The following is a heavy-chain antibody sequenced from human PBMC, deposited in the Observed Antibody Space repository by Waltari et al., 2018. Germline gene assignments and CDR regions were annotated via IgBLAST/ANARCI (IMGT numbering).Heavy chain of an antibody. CDR2: INSDATTT. D-gene: IGHD6-25*01. Sequence: EVQLVESGGGLVQPGGSLRLSCTASGFTFTNYWMHWVRQAPGKGLVLVSRINSDATTTNYADSVKGRFTISRDNAKNTVSLQMNSLTVEDTAVYYCSANFQHWGQGTLVTVSS. CDR1: GFTFTNYW. CDR3: SANFQH. J-gene: IGHJ1*01. V-gene: IGHV3-74*01.